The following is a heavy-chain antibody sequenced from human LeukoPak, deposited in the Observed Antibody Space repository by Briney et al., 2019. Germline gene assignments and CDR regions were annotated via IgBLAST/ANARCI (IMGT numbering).Heavy chain of an antibody. D-gene: IGHD3-10*01. Sequence: PSETLSLTCTVSGGSISNNYWTWIRQPPGKGLEWIGCIYNSETTNYNPSLNSRVTISLDTSKNQFSLRLSSVTAADTAMYYCARRYGSGSYYNFDPWGQGTLVTVSS. CDR1: GGSISNNY. J-gene: IGHJ5*02. CDR3: ARRYGSGSYYNFDP. CDR2: IYNSETT. V-gene: IGHV4-59*01.